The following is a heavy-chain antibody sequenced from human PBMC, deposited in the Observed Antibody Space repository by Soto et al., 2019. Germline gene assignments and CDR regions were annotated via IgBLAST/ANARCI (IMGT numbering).Heavy chain of an antibody. CDR3: ARADLYYAFWSGYYTRSVFAF. CDR1: GYSFTSYD. J-gene: IGHJ4*02. V-gene: IGHV1-8*01. D-gene: IGHD3-3*01. Sequence: GASVKVSCKDSGYSFTSYDINWVRQDTGQGLEWMGWMNPNSGNTGYAQKFQGRVTMTRNTSISTAYMELSSLRSEDTAVYYCARADLYYAFWSGYYTRSVFAFWGKGTLVPVSS. CDR2: MNPNSGNT.